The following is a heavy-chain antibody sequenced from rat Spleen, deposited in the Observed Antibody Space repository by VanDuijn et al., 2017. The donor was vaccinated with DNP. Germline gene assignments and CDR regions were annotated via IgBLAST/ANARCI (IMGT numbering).Heavy chain of an antibody. D-gene: IGHD1-2*01. J-gene: IGHJ3*01. CDR2: ITHTGGST. CDR3: TRPYYTNYRGFAY. V-gene: IGHV5-31*01. CDR1: GFTFNNYW. Sequence: EVQLVESGGGLVQPGRSLKLSCVASGFTFNNYWMTWIRQAPGKGLEWIASITHTGGSTYYPDSVKGRFTISRDNAKSTLYLQMNSLRSEDTATYYCTRPYYTNYRGFAYWGQGTLVTVSS.